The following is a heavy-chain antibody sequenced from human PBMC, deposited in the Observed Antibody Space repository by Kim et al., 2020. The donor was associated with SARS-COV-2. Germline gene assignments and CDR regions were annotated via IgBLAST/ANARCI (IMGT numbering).Heavy chain of an antibody. CDR1: GFTFSSYW. V-gene: IGHV3-7*01. J-gene: IGHJ4*02. D-gene: IGHD6-13*01. CDR3: TRISSSWSGYFDY. Sequence: GGSLRLSCAASGFTFSSYWMSWVRQAPGKGLEWVANIKQDGSEKYYVDSVKGRFTISRDNAKNSLYLQMNSLRAEDTAVYYCTRISSSWSGYFDYWGQGTLVTVSS. CDR2: IKQDGSEK.